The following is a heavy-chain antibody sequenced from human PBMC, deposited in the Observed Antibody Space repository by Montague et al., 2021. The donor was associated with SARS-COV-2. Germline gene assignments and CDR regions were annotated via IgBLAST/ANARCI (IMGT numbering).Heavy chain of an antibody. CDR3: ARDLRYFDWLFHSSGYYNYFDY. D-gene: IGHD3-9*01. Sequence: SLRLSCAASGFTFSSYWMSWVRQAPGKGLEWVANIKQDGSEKYYVDSVKGRFTISRDNAKNSLYLQMNSLRAEDTAVYCCARDLRYFDWLFHSSGYYNYFDYWGQGTLVTVSS. CDR1: GFTFSSYW. J-gene: IGHJ4*02. CDR2: IKQDGSEK. V-gene: IGHV3-7*01.